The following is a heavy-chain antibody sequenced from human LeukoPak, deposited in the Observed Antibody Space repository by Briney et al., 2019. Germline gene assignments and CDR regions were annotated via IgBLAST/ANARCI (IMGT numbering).Heavy chain of an antibody. Sequence: GGSLGLSCVTSGFTFSSYAMSWVRQAPGKGLEWVSVLSRNGGTTYYADSVKGRFTISRDNSKSTLYLQMNSLRAEDTAVYYCAKDTSGSTSYSYHYDMDVWGQGTTVTVSS. J-gene: IGHJ6*02. CDR3: AKDTSGSTSYSYHYDMDV. CDR1: GFTFSSYA. V-gene: IGHV3-23*01. D-gene: IGHD1-26*01. CDR2: LSRNGGTT.